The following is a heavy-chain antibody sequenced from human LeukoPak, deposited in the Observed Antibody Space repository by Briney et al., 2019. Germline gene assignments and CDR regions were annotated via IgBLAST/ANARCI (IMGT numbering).Heavy chain of an antibody. V-gene: IGHV3-7*04. Sequence: GGSLRLSCAASGFTFSDYWMSWVRQAPGKGLEWVASIKFDESEKHYMDSVKGRFTISRDSAKSSLYLQMNSLRAEDTAVYFCARVTTNGYFEYWGEGSLVTVSP. CDR3: ARVTTNGYFEY. CDR1: GFTFSDYW. J-gene: IGHJ4*02. CDR2: IKFDESEK. D-gene: IGHD1-1*01.